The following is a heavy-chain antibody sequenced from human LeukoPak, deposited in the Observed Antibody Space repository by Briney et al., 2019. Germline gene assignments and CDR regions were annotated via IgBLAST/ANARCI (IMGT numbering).Heavy chain of an antibody. D-gene: IGHD2-2*01. CDR3: ARARSSTSWKYYFDY. CDR2: IGTAGDT. Sequence: GGSLRLSCAPSGFTFSSYDMHWVRQAPGKGVERVSAIGTAGDTYYPGSVKGRFTISRENAKNSLYLQMNSLRAGDTAVYYCARARSSTSWKYYFDYWGQGTLVTVSS. J-gene: IGHJ4*02. CDR1: GFTFSSYD. V-gene: IGHV3-13*01.